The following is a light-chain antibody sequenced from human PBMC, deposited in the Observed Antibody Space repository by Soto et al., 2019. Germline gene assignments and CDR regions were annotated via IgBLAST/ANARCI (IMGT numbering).Light chain of an antibody. CDR2: KIS. J-gene: IGKJ1*01. CDR3: MQATQFSWT. CDR1: ESLVHSDGNTY. Sequence: DIVMTQTPLSSPVTLGQPASISCRSSESLVHSDGNTYSSWLHQRPGQPPRLLIYKISKRLPGVPERISGSGAGTEFTLKISRVEAEDVGIYYCMQATQFSWTFGQGTKVDIK. V-gene: IGKV2-24*01.